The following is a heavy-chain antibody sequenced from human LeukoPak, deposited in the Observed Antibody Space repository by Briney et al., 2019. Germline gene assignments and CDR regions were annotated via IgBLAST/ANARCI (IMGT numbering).Heavy chain of an antibody. Sequence: PSETLSLTCTVSGDSISSDYWSWIRQSPGKGLEWIGYIYYSGSTNYNPSLKSRVTISVDTSKNQFSLKLNSVTAADTAVYYCARIPVPTVTTIYYYMDVWGKGTTVTVSS. D-gene: IGHD4-11*01. V-gene: IGHV4-59*01. CDR1: GDSISSDY. J-gene: IGHJ6*03. CDR3: ARIPVPTVTTIYYYMDV. CDR2: IYYSGST.